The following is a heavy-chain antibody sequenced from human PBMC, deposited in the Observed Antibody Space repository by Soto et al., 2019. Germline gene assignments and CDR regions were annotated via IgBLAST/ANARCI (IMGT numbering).Heavy chain of an antibody. J-gene: IGHJ4*02. D-gene: IGHD6-13*01. CDR1: GGSISTSNW. CDR3: ARARATIAAAAIFDC. Sequence: QVQLQESGPGLVKPSGTLPLTCAVSGGSISTSNWWSWVRQPPGKGLEWIGEVYRTGSTNYNPSLESRRTISVDKSKNQFSLKLTSVTAADTAVYYCARARATIAAAAIFDCWGQGTLVTVSS. CDR2: VYRTGST. V-gene: IGHV4-4*02.